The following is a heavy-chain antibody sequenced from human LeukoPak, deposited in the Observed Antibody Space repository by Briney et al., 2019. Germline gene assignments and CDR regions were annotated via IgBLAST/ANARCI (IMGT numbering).Heavy chain of an antibody. CDR2: IYSGGRT. J-gene: IGHJ6*02. CDR1: GLTVSRNY. Sequence: PGGSLRLSCAASGLTVSRNYMSWVRQAPGKGLEWISVIYSGGRTDYADSVKGRFTISRDNSKNTLYLQMDSLRAEDTAVYFCASDAAQQQLSNLFYGMDVWGQGTTVTVSS. CDR3: ASDAAQQQLSNLFYGMDV. D-gene: IGHD6-13*01. V-gene: IGHV3-53*05.